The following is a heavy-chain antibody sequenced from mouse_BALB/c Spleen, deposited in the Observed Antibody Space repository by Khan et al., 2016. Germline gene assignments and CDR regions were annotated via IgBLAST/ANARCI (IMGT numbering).Heavy chain of an antibody. CDR2: IDPFNGGT. Sequence: VQLKESGPELMKPGASVKISCKASGYSFTSYYMHWVKQSHGKSLEWIGYIDPFNGGTSYNQKFKGKATLTVDKSSSTAYMHLSSLTSEDSAVYYCASSTQSFYAMDDWGQGTSVTVSS. CDR1: GYSFTSYY. V-gene: IGHV1S135*01. D-gene: IGHD1-1*01. CDR3: ASSTQSFYAMDD. J-gene: IGHJ4*01.